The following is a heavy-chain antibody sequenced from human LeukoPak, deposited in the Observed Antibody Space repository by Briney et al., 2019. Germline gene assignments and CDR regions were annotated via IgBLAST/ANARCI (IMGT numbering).Heavy chain of an antibody. J-gene: IGHJ4*02. V-gene: IGHV3-74*01. CDR1: GFSFSNYW. CDR3: TRVPGSSGFYDY. D-gene: IGHD3-22*01. CDR2: ISSDGSDT. Sequence: GGSLRLSCAASGFSFSNYWMHWVRQAPGKGLVWVSRISSDGSDTIYADSVKGRFTISRDNAKNSQYLQMNSLRAEDTGVYYCTRVPGSSGFYDYWGQGTLVTVSS.